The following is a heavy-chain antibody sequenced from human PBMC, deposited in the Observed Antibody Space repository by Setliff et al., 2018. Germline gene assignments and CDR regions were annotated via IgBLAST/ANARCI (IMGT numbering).Heavy chain of an antibody. V-gene: IGHV3-48*01. Sequence: ETLSLTCTVSGDSISSRRNYWGWFRQAPGKGLEWVSYISSSSSTIYYADSVKGRFTISRDNAKNSLYLQMNSLRAEDTAVYYCARVYSGYDPNHYFDYWGQGTLVTVSS. CDR3: ARVYSGYDPNHYFDY. D-gene: IGHD5-12*01. J-gene: IGHJ4*02. CDR1: GDSISSRR. CDR2: ISSSSSTI.